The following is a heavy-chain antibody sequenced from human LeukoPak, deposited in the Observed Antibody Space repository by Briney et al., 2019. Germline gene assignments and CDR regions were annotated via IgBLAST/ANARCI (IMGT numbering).Heavy chain of an antibody. V-gene: IGHV4-59*02. D-gene: IGHD2-15*01. CDR2: VYYTGST. CDR1: GGSVSNYY. Sequence: SETLSLTCSVSGGSVSNYYWSWIRQPPGKGLEWIGYVYYTGSTNYNPSLKSRVTMFEDKSKNQFSLKLSSVTAADTAVYYCARDPRCSGGSCYSGYYYYGMDVWGQGTTVTVSS. CDR3: ARDPRCSGGSCYSGYYYYGMDV. J-gene: IGHJ6*02.